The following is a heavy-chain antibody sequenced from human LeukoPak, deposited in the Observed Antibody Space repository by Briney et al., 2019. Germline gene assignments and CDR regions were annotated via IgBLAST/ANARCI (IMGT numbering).Heavy chain of an antibody. V-gene: IGHV1-3*01. CDR3: ARERIAAAENIRDCYYGMDV. CDR2: INGGNGKT. Sequence: GASVKVSCKASGYTFTNYAMHWVRQAPGQRLEWMGWINGGNGKTKYSQKFQGRVTITRDTSASTAYMELSSLRSEDTAVYYCARERIAAAENIRDCYYGMDVWGQGTTVTVSS. J-gene: IGHJ6*02. CDR1: GYTFTNYA. D-gene: IGHD6-13*01.